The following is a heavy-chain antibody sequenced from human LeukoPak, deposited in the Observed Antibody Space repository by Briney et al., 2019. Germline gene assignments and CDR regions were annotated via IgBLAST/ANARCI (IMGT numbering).Heavy chain of an antibody. CDR2: ISSSGSTI. D-gene: IGHD2-21*01. Sequence: GGSLRLSCAAFGFTFSSYEMNWVRQAPGKGLEWVSYISSSGSTIYYADSVKGRFTISRDNAKNSLYLQMNSLRAEDTAVYYCARDCGGQAAFEDWYFDLWGRGTLVTVSS. CDR3: ARDCGGQAAFEDWYFDL. CDR1: GFTFSSYE. V-gene: IGHV3-48*03. J-gene: IGHJ2*01.